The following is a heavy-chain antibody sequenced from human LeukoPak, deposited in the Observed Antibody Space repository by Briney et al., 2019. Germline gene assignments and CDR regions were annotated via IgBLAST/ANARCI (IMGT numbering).Heavy chain of an antibody. CDR1: GFTVSSNY. CDR2: IYCGGST. Sequence: GGSLRLSCAASGFTVSSNYMSWVRQAPGKGLEWFSVIYCGGSTYYEDSVKGRFTISRDNSKNTLYLQMHSLRGEDRALYYCARGSSRDGYNYDLDYWGQGTLVSVSS. J-gene: IGHJ4*02. V-gene: IGHV3-53*01. CDR3: ARGSSRDGYNYDLDY. D-gene: IGHD5-24*01.